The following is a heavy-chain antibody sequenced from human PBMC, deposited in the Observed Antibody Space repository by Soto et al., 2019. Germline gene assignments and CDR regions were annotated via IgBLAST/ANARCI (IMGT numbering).Heavy chain of an antibody. V-gene: IGHV4-4*02. Sequence: QVQLQESGPGLVKPSGTLSLTCAVSGASISSSNWWSWVRQPPGKGLEWIGEIYHSGSTNYNPSLKRRVTISVDESRNQFALKLSSVTAADTAVYYCARRWGEGRVDYWGQGTLVTVSS. CDR3: ARRWGEGRVDY. D-gene: IGHD3-10*01. CDR1: GASISSSNW. CDR2: IYHSGST. J-gene: IGHJ4*02.